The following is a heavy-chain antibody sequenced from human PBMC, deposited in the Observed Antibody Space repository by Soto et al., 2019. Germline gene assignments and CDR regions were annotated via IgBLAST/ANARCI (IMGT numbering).Heavy chain of an antibody. D-gene: IGHD3-10*01. CDR1: GGSISSGDYY. V-gene: IGHV4-30-4*01. Sequence: KTSETLSLTCTVSGGSISSGDYYWSWIRQPPGKGLEWIGYIYYSGSTYYNPSLKSRVTISVDTSKNQFSLQLSSVTAADTAVYYCARDGKHLQYYYGSGRLGDPTGMDVWGQGTTVTVSS. CDR2: IYYSGST. CDR3: ARDGKHLQYYYGSGRLGDPTGMDV. J-gene: IGHJ6*02.